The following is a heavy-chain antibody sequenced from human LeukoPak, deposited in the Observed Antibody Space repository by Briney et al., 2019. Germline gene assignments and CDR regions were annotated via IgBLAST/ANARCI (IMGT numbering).Heavy chain of an antibody. D-gene: IGHD5-18*01. V-gene: IGHV3-23*01. CDR2: LSGSGGNT. CDR3: AKGIQLWFKDYFDY. CDR1: RFTFSSYA. Sequence: PGGSLRLSCAASRFTFSSYALSWVRQAPGKGLEWVSALSGSGGNTYYADSVKGRFTISRDNSKNTLYLQMNSLRAEDTAVYYCAKGIQLWFKDYFDYWGQGTLVTVSS. J-gene: IGHJ4*02.